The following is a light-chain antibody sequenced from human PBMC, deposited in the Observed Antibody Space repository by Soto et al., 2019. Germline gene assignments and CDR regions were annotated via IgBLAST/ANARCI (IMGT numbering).Light chain of an antibody. CDR2: DAS. CDR1: QSVSSY. Sequence: EIVLTQSPATLSLSPGERATLSCRASQSVSSYLAWHQQKPGQAPRLLIYDASNRATGIPARFSGSGSGTDFALTISSLGPEDFAIYYCQQRSNWPPVTFGGGTKVEIK. CDR3: QQRSNWPPVT. V-gene: IGKV3-11*01. J-gene: IGKJ4*01.